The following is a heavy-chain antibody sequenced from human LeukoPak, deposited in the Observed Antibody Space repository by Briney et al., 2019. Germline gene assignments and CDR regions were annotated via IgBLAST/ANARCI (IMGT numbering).Heavy chain of an antibody. CDR2: IYYSGST. CDR1: GGSISSYY. J-gene: IGHJ4*02. Sequence: PSETLSLTCTVSGGSISSYYWSWIRQPPGKGLEWIGYIYYSGSTNYNPSLKSRVTISVDTSKNQFSLKLSSVTAADTAVYYCAREGSLRPHFDYWGQGTLVTVSS. V-gene: IGHV4-59*12. CDR3: AREGSLRPHFDY. D-gene: IGHD6-25*01.